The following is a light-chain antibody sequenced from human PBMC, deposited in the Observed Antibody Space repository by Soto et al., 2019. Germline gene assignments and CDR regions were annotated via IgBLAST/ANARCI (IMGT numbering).Light chain of an antibody. CDR3: LQYDSYPVT. CDR1: QDIRSD. J-gene: IGKJ5*01. CDR2: AAS. V-gene: IGKV1-17*01. Sequence: DNHMTQSPSSLSASVVDRVTIACLAGQDIRSDLGWYQQKPGRAPKRLIYAASSLQSGVPSRFSGSGSGTEFTLTINSLQPEDFGTYYCLQYDSYPVTFGQGTRLEIK.